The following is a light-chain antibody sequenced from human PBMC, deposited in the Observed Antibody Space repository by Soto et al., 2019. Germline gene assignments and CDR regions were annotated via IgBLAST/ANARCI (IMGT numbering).Light chain of an antibody. CDR3: QQYGSSRT. V-gene: IGKV3-20*01. J-gene: IGKJ1*01. Sequence: EIVLTQSPGTLSLSPGERATLSCRASQSVSNNYLAWYQQKPGQSPRLLIYGASNRATGIADRFSGSEDGTDFTLTISRLEREDFAVYYCQQYGSSRTFGQGTKVQIK. CDR1: QSVSNNY. CDR2: GAS.